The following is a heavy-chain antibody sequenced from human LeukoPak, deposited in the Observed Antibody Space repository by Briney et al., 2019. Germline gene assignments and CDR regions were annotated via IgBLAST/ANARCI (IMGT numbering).Heavy chain of an antibody. J-gene: IGHJ5*02. V-gene: IGHV3-23*01. CDR3: AKNWRPDT. CDR1: GFTFSTYA. Sequence: QPGGSLLLSCAASGFTFSTYALGWVRQSPGKGLEWVSVINTSGGGTYYTESVQGRFTISRDNTKDTLYLQMNSLRVEDTAVYYCAKNWRPDTWGQGTLVTVSS. CDR2: INTSGGGT. D-gene: IGHD3-3*01.